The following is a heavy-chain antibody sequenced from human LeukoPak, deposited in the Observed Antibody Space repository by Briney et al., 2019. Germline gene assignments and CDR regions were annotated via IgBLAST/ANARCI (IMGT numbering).Heavy chain of an antibody. CDR2: INAGNGNT. CDR1: GYTFTSYA. D-gene: IGHD3-22*01. V-gene: IGHV1-3*01. CDR3: ARDGRTEGYYYDSKDAFDI. J-gene: IGHJ3*02. Sequence: ASVKVSCKASGYTFTSYAMHWVRQAPGQRLEWMGWINAGNGNTKYSQKFQGRVTITRDTSASTAYMELSSLRSEDTAVYYCARDGRTEGYYYDSKDAFDIWGQRKMVTVSS.